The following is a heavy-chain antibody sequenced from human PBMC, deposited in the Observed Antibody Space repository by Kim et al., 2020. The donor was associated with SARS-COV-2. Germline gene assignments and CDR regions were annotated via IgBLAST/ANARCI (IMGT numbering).Heavy chain of an antibody. CDR1: GGSISSYY. CDR3: ARSPLLWFGELSYPHVWFDP. J-gene: IGHJ5*02. V-gene: IGHV4-59*01. Sequence: SETLSLTCTVSGGSISSYYWSWIRQPPGKGLEWIGYIYYSGSTNYNPSLKSRVTISVDTSKNQFSPKLSSVTAADTAVYYCARSPLLWFGELSYPHVWFDPWGQGTLVTVSS. D-gene: IGHD3-10*01. CDR2: IYYSGST.